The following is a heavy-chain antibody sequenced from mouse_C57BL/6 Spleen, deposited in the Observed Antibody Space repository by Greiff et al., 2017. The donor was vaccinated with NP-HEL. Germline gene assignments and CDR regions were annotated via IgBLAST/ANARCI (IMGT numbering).Heavy chain of an antibody. CDR1: GYIFTSYW. V-gene: IGHV1-52*01. J-gene: IGHJ2*01. CDR3: ARSPDGYYIDY. CDR2: IDPSDSET. D-gene: IGHD2-3*01. Sequence: QVQLQQPGAELVRPGSSVKLSCKASGYIFTSYWMHWVKQRPIQGLEWIGNIDPSDSETNYNQKFKDKATLTVDKSSSTAYMQLSSLTSEDSAVYYCARSPDGYYIDYWGQGTTLTVSS.